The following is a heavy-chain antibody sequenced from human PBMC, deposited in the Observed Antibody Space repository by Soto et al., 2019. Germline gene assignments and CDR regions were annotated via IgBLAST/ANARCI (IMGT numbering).Heavy chain of an antibody. V-gene: IGHV3-33*01. Sequence: GGSLRLSCAASGFTFSSYGMHWVRQAPGKGLEWVAVIWYDGSNKYYADSVKGRFTISRDNSKNTLYLQVNSLRAEDTAVYYCARDRDQIAVAGKPFDYWGQGTLVTVSS. D-gene: IGHD6-19*01. J-gene: IGHJ4*02. CDR2: IWYDGSNK. CDR1: GFTFSSYG. CDR3: ARDRDQIAVAGKPFDY.